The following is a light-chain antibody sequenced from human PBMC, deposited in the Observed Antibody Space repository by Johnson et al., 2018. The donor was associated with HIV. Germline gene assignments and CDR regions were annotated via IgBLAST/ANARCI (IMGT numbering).Light chain of an antibody. CDR2: ENN. CDR1: SSNIGNNY. Sequence: QSVLTQPPSVSAAPGLKVTISCSGSSSNIGNNYVSWYQQLPGTAPKLLIYENNKRPSGIPDRFSGSKSGTSATLGITGLQTGDEADYYCGTWDSSLSNFVFGIGTKVSVL. V-gene: IGLV1-51*02. CDR3: GTWDSSLSNFV. J-gene: IGLJ1*01.